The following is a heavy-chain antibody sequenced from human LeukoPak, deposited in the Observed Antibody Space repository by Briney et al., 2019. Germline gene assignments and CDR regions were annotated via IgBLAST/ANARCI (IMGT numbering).Heavy chain of an antibody. D-gene: IGHD4/OR15-4a*01. V-gene: IGHV3-53*01. CDR3: ARRAGAYSHPYDY. CDR1: GFTVSSNS. Sequence: GGSLTLSCTVSGFTVSSNSMSWVRQAPGKGLECVSFIYSDNTHYSDSVKGRFTISRDKSKNTLYLQMNSLRAEDTAVYYCARRAGAYSHPYDYWGQGTLVTVSS. CDR2: IYSDNT. J-gene: IGHJ4*02.